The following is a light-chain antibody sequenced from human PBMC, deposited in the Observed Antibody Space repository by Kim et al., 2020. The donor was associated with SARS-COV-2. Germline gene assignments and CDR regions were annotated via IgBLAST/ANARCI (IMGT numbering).Light chain of an antibody. CDR1: STNIVSKT. Sequence: GQRVITSCTGSSTNIVSKTVNWYQQLQGTAPKLLIYYNNQRPSGVPDRFSGSKSGNTASLAISGLQAEDEADYYCAAWDDSLNGWVFGGGTQLTVL. J-gene: IGLJ3*02. CDR3: AAWDDSLNGWV. V-gene: IGLV1-44*01. CDR2: YNN.